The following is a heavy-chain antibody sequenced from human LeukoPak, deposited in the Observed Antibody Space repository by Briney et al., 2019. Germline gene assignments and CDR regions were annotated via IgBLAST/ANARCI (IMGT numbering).Heavy chain of an antibody. CDR1: GYSISGGYY. D-gene: IGHD2-15*01. V-gene: IGHV4-38-2*01. CDR2: IYHSGST. CDR3: AGGLLRDYYYYMDV. J-gene: IGHJ6*03. Sequence: KTSETLSLTCAVSGYSISGGYYWGWIRQPPGKGLEWIGSIYHSGSTYYNPSLKSRVTISVDTSKNQFSLKLSSVTAADTAVYYCAGGLLRDYYYYMDVWGKGTTVTVSS.